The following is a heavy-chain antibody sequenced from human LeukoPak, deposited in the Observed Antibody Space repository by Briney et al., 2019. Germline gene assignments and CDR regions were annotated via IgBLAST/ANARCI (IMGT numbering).Heavy chain of an antibody. D-gene: IGHD2-2*01. V-gene: IGHV1-18*01. CDR1: GYTFTSYG. CDR3: ARESCSSTSCAYYYYGMDV. J-gene: IGHJ6*02. Sequence: ASVKVSCKASGYTFTSYGISWVRQVPGQGLEWMGWISTNNGNTNYAQKLQDRVTMTTDTSTSTAYMELRSLRSDDTAVYFCARESCSSTSCAYYYYGMDVWGQGTTVTVSS. CDR2: ISTNNGNT.